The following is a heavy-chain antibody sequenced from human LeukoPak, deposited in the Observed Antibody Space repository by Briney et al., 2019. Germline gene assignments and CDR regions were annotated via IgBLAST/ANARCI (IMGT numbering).Heavy chain of an antibody. CDR3: ARVSTLWFGEVLGWFDP. D-gene: IGHD3-10*01. J-gene: IGHJ5*02. Sequence: SETLSLTCTVSGGSISNYYWTWIRQPPGKGLEWIGFISYSGNTDYNPSLKSRVTISVDTSNNHFSLRLSSVTAADTAMYYCARVSTLWFGEVLGWFDPWGQGTTVIVSS. CDR1: GGSISNYY. V-gene: IGHV4-59*01. CDR2: ISYSGNT.